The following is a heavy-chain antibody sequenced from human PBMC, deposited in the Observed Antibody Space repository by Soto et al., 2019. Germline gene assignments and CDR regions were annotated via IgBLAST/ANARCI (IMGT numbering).Heavy chain of an antibody. CDR1: GFTFDTYA. CDR2: ISGGGGST. V-gene: IGHV3-23*01. Sequence: EVQVLESGGGLVQPGGSLRLSCAASGFTFDTYAMNWVRQAPGKGLEWVSGISGGGGSTYYADSVKGRFTISRDNSRNTLYLQMNSLRGDDTAVYYCAKALGGYYYYGMDVWGQGTTVTVSS. D-gene: IGHD3-16*01. CDR3: AKALGGYYYYGMDV. J-gene: IGHJ6*02.